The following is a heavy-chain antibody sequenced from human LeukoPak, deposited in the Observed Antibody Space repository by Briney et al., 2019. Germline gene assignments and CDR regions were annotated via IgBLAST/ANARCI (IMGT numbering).Heavy chain of an antibody. D-gene: IGHD3-16*02. CDR3: AKVKQGYYDYVWGSYRSYYFDY. CDR2: IYHSGST. V-gene: IGHV4-4*02. Sequence: SGTLSLTCAVSGGSISSSNWWSWVRQPPGKGLEWIGEIYHSGSTNYNPSLKNRVTISVDKSKNQFSLKLSSVTAADTAVYYCAKVKQGYYDYVWGSYRSYYFDYWGQGTLVTVSS. J-gene: IGHJ4*02. CDR1: GGSISSSNW.